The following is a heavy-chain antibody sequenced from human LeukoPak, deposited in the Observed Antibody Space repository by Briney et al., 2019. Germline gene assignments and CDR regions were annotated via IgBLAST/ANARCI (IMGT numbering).Heavy chain of an antibody. CDR1: LGSIWGYY. CDR3: AFLTGAQGGAN. J-gene: IGHJ4*02. V-gene: IGHV4-59*01. Sequence: LGTLCLTCTLSLGSIWGYYWSSIAQPPGTGLKEWGDMYDSVSTKDNTTPQSRVTISVDKSKHQFSLYLSSGTLAATAVRYCAFLTGAQGGANWGQGTLVTVSS. CDR2: MYDSVST. D-gene: IGHD7-27*01.